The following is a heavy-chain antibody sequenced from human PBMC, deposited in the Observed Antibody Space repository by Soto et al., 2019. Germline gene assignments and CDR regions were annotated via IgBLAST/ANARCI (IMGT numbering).Heavy chain of an antibody. CDR1: GYTFASYA. Sequence: QVQLVQSGAEVKKPGASVKVYCKASGYTFASYAISWMRQAPGQGLEWMGWISAYNGNTNYAPKLQGRVTMTTDTSTRTAYMELRSLRSDDTAVSYCARDPPPPDYWGQGTLVTVSS. V-gene: IGHV1-18*01. J-gene: IGHJ4*02. CDR3: ARDPPPPDY. CDR2: ISAYNGNT.